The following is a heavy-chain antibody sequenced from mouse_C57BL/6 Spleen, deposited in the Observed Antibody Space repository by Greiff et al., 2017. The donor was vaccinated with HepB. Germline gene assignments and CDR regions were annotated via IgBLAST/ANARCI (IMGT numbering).Heavy chain of an antibody. D-gene: IGHD2-3*01. CDR3: ARDGYYGFDY. V-gene: IGHV1-64*01. J-gene: IGHJ2*01. CDR2: IHPNSGST. CDR1: GYTFTSYW. Sequence: QVQLQQSGAELVKPGASVKLSCKASGYTFTSYWMHWVKQRPGQGLEWIGMIHPNSGSTNYNEKFKSKATLTVDKSSSTAYMQLSSLTSEDSAVYYCARDGYYGFDYWGQGTTLTVSS.